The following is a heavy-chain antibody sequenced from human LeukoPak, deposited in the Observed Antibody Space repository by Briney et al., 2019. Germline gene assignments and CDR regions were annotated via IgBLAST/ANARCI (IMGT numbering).Heavy chain of an antibody. CDR1: GFTFSSYG. D-gene: IGHD1-26*01. CDR2: IRYDGSNK. Sequence: GGSLRLSCAASGFTFSSYGMHRVRQAPGKGLEWVAFIRYDGSNKYYADSVKGRFTISRDNSKNTLYLQMNSLRAEDTAVYYCAKDLRRWELLSGAFDIWGQGTMVTVSS. J-gene: IGHJ3*02. V-gene: IGHV3-30*02. CDR3: AKDLRRWELLSGAFDI.